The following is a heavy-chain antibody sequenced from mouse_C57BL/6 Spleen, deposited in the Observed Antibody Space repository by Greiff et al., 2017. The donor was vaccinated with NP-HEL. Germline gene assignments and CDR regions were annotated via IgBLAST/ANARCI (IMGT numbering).Heavy chain of an antibody. Sequence: EVKLMESGPGLAKPSQTLSLTCSVTGYSITSDYWNWIRKFPGNKLEYMGYISYSGSTYYNPSLKSRISITRDTSKNQYYLQLNSVTTEDTATYYCARSGDYGSSYWYFDVWGTGTTVTVSS. CDR2: ISYSGST. V-gene: IGHV3-8*01. J-gene: IGHJ1*03. CDR1: GYSITSDY. CDR3: ARSGDYGSSYWYFDV. D-gene: IGHD1-1*01.